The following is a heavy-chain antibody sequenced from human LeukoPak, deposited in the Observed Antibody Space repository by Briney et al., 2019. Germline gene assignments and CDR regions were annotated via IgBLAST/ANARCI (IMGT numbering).Heavy chain of an antibody. CDR3: VRGSSGTVVRGVSWAWFDP. Sequence: PGGSLRLSCAASGFTFSSYGMYWVRQAPGKGLEWVAVISFDGSNKYYADSVRGRFTVSRDNSKDTLYLQMNSLRAEDTAVYYCVRGSSGTVVRGVSWAWFDPWGQGTLVSVSS. V-gene: IGHV3-30*03. D-gene: IGHD3-10*01. CDR1: GFTFSSYG. CDR2: ISFDGSNK. J-gene: IGHJ5*02.